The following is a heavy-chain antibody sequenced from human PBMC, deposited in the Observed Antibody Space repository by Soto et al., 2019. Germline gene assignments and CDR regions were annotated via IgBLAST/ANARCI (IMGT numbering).Heavy chain of an antibody. D-gene: IGHD6-13*01. V-gene: IGHV3-33*01. CDR1: GFTFSSYG. CDR2: IWYDGSNK. J-gene: IGHJ3*02. Sequence: GGSLRLSCAASGFTFSSYGMHWVRQAPGKGLEWVAVIWYDGSNKYYADSVKGRFTISRDNSKNTLYLQMNSLRAEDTAVYYCARGFVVVSWYDAFDIWGQGTMVTVSS. CDR3: ARGFVVVSWYDAFDI.